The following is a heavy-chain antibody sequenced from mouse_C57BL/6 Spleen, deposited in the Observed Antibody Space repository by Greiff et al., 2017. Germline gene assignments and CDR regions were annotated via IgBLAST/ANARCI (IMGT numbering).Heavy chain of an antibody. CDR3: ARLQTGTWFAY. Sequence: EVQRVESGGGLVQPGGSLSLSCAASGFTFTDYYMSWVRQPPGKALEWLGFIRNKANGYTTEYSASVKGRFTISRDNSQSILYLQMNALRAEDSATYYCARLQTGTWFAYWGQGTLVTVSA. V-gene: IGHV7-3*01. CDR2: IRNKANGYTT. CDR1: GFTFTDYY. D-gene: IGHD4-1*01. J-gene: IGHJ3*01.